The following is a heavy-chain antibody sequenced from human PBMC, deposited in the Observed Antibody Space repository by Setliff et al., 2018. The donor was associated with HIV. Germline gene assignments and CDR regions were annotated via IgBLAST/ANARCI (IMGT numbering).Heavy chain of an antibody. V-gene: IGHV4-59*01. CDR2: IHNSGST. J-gene: IGHJ6*03. D-gene: IGHD3-10*01. CDR1: GGSINSYY. CDR3: ARRGPYGSGSYSRYYDYYYMDV. Sequence: SETLSLTCTVSGGSINSYYWSWIRQPPGKRLEWIGYIHNSGSTNYNPSLKSRVTMSVDTSNNQFSLKLTSVTAADTAVYYCARRGPYGSGSYSRYYDYYYMDVWGKGTAVTVSS.